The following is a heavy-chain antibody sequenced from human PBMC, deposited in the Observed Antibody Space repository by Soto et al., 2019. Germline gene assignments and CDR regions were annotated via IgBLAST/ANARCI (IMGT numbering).Heavy chain of an antibody. J-gene: IGHJ4*02. CDR3: ARDRLRFLSTSPARPEYYFDY. D-gene: IGHD3-3*01. V-gene: IGHV1-69*13. CDR1: GGTFSSYA. Sequence: SVKVSCKASGGTFSSYAISWVRQAPGQGLEWMGGIIPIFGTANYAQKFQGRVTITADESTSTAYMELSSLRSEDTAVYYCARDRLRFLSTSPARPEYYFDYWGQGTLVTVYS. CDR2: IIPIFGTA.